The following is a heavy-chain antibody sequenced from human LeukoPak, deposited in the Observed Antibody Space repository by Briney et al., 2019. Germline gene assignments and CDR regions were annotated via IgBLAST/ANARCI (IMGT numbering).Heavy chain of an antibody. Sequence: GGSLRLSCAASGFTFSGYWMTWVRQAPGKGLEWVATIKQDGVDKHYVDSVKGRFLISRDNAKNTLYLQMDSLRAEDTAVYYCAADLEFNYIDPWGQGTLVTVSS. CDR3: AADLEFNYIDP. J-gene: IGHJ5*02. CDR2: IKQDGVDK. D-gene: IGHD5-24*01. CDR1: GFTFSGYW. V-gene: IGHV3-7*01.